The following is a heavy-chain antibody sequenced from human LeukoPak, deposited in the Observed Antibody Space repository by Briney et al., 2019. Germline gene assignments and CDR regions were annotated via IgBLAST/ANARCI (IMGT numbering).Heavy chain of an antibody. CDR1: GFTFSSYG. D-gene: IGHD4-17*01. Sequence: GGSLRLSCAASGFTFSSYGMHWVRQAPGKGLEWVAVISYDGSKKYYADSVKGRFTISRDNSKNTLYLQMNSLRAEDTAVYYCAKDLRSPGDYAFDYWGQGTLVTVSS. J-gene: IGHJ4*02. CDR2: ISYDGSKK. CDR3: AKDLRSPGDYAFDY. V-gene: IGHV3-30*18.